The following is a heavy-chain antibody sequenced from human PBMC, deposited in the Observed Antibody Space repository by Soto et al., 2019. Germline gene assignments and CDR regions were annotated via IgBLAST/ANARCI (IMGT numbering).Heavy chain of an antibody. CDR1: GGSIITDY. CDR2: IYYSGST. V-gene: IGHV4-59*01. CDR3: ARRRYCISTSCSVNYGMDV. Sequence: SETLSLTCTVSGGSIITDYWSWIRQPPGKGMEWIGYIYYSGSTNYNPSIKSRVTISVDTSKNQFSLKLSSVTAADTAVYYCARRRYCISTSCSVNYGMDVWGQGTTVTVSS. D-gene: IGHD2-2*01. J-gene: IGHJ6*02.